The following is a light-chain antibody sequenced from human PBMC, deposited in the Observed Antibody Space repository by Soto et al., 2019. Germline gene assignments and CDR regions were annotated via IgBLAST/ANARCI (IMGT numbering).Light chain of an antibody. CDR1: QSVSSSY. V-gene: IGKV3-20*01. J-gene: IGKJ1*01. CDR2: GAS. CDR3: QQYDTSSWT. Sequence: IMLTQSAGTLSLSPGERATLYCRASQSVSSSYLAWYQQRPGQAPRLLIYGASSRATGIPDRFSGSRSGTDFTLTISRLEPEDFAVYFCQQYDTSSWTFGQGTKV.